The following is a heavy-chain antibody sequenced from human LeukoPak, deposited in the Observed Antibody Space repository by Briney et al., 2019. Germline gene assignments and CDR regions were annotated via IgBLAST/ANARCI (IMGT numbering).Heavy chain of an antibody. V-gene: IGHV4-59*12. Sequence: PSETLSLTCTVSGGSISSYYWSWIRQPPGKGLEWIGYIYYSGSTNYNPSLKSRVTISVDTSKNQFSLKLSSVTAADTAVYYCARGSGTLAGRRGLFEDYWGQGTLVTVSS. CDR3: ARGSGTLAGRRGLFEDY. D-gene: IGHD3-10*01. CDR1: GGSISSYY. CDR2: IYYSGST. J-gene: IGHJ4*02.